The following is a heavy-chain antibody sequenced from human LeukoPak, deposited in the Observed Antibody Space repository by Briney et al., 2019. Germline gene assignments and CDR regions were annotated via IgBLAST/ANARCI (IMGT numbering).Heavy chain of an antibody. V-gene: IGHV3-30*02. J-gene: IGHJ4*02. Sequence: GGSLRLSCAASGFTFSSYGMHWVRQAPGKGLEWVAFIRYDGSNKYYADSVKGRFTISRDNSKNTLYLQMNSLRAEDTAVYYCAKDRKRRNYCDSSGYSYYFDYWGQGTLVTVSS. CDR1: GFTFSSYG. D-gene: IGHD3-22*01. CDR2: IRYDGSNK. CDR3: AKDRKRRNYCDSSGYSYYFDY.